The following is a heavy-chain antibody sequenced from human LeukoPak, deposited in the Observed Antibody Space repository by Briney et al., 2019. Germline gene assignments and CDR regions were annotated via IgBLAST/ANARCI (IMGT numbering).Heavy chain of an antibody. Sequence: GGSLRLSCAASGFTFDDYAMHWVRQAPGKGLEWVSGISWNSGSIGYADSVKGRFTISRDNSKNTLYLQMNSLKGDDTAVYYCAKDSAFYYLDVWGKGTTVIISS. CDR2: ISWNSGSI. CDR1: GFTFDDYA. V-gene: IGHV3-9*01. J-gene: IGHJ6*03. CDR3: AKDSAFYYLDV.